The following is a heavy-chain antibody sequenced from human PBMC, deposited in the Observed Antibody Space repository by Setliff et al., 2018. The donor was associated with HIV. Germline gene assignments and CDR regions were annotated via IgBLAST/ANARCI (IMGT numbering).Heavy chain of an antibody. D-gene: IGHD3-22*01. V-gene: IGHV4-61*09. CDR2: IYTSGST. Sequence: PSETLSLTCTVSGGSISSGSYYWSWIRQPAGRGLEWIGYIYTSGSTNYNPSLKIRVTISVDTSKNQFSLKLSSVTAADTAVYYCARLRITMIMMLNYFDYWGQGTLVTVSS. J-gene: IGHJ4*02. CDR3: ARLRITMIMMLNYFDY. CDR1: GGSISSGSYY.